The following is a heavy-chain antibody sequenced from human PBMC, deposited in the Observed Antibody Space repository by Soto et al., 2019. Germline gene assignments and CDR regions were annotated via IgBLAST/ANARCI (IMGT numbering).Heavy chain of an antibody. Sequence: GGSLRLSCAASGFTFSSYAMSWVRQAPGKGLEWVSAISGSGGSTYYADSVKGRFTISRDNSKNTLYLQMNSLRAEDTAVYYCAKETLRPFSIAAAGNFDYWGQGTLVTVSS. CDR1: GFTFSSYA. D-gene: IGHD6-13*01. CDR3: AKETLRPFSIAAAGNFDY. V-gene: IGHV3-23*01. J-gene: IGHJ4*02. CDR2: ISGSGGST.